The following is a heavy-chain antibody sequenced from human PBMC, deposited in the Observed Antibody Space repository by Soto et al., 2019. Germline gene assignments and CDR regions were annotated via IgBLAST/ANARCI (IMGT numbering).Heavy chain of an antibody. CDR3: TRRSEYDSGGYYSAYDY. J-gene: IGHJ4*02. D-gene: IGHD3-22*01. V-gene: IGHV3-73*01. CDR1: VFTFSDSA. CDR2: IRSKANNFAT. Sequence: GGSLRLSCAASVFTFSDSAMHLVRQASGKGLDWLGRIRSKANNFATAYAASVKGRFTISRDDAKNTVYLQMNSLNSEDTAVYYCTRRSEYDSGGYYSAYDYWGQGTRVTVSS.